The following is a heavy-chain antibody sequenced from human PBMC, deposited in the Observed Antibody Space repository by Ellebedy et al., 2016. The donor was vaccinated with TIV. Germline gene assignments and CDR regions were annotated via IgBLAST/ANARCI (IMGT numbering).Heavy chain of an antibody. V-gene: IGHV3-30-3*01. CDR3: ARDFRSGYDSSGRFDY. Sequence: GGSLRLXCAASGFTFSSYAMHWVRQAPGKGLEWVAVISYDGSNKYYADSVKGRFTISRDNSKNTLYLQMNSLRAEDTAVYYCARDFRSGYDSSGRFDYWGQGTLVTVSS. D-gene: IGHD3-22*01. CDR1: GFTFSSYA. CDR2: ISYDGSNK. J-gene: IGHJ4*02.